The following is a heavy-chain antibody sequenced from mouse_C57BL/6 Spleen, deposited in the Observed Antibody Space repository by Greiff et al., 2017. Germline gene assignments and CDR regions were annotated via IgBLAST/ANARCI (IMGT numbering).Heavy chain of an antibody. CDR2: IDPETGGT. Sequence: VQLQESGAELVRPGASVTLSCKASGYTFTDYEMHWVKQTPVHGLEWIGAIDPETGGTAYNQKFKGKAILTADKSSSTAYMELRSLTSEDSAVYYCTRPFEGYHGYWGQGTTLTVSS. D-gene: IGHD2-3*01. CDR3: TRPFEGYHGY. CDR1: GYTFTDYE. V-gene: IGHV1-15*01. J-gene: IGHJ2*01.